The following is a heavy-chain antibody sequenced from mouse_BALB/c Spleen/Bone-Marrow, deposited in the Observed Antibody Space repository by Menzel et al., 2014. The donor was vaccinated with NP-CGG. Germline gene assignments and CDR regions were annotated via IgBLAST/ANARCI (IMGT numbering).Heavy chain of an antibody. J-gene: IGHJ4*01. CDR2: ISDDGGNT. V-gene: IGHV5-4*02. D-gene: IGHD4-1*01. CDR1: GFTFSDYY. CDR3: ARETGPRAMDY. Sequence: EVKLQESGGGLVKPGGSLKLSCAASGFTFSDYYMFWVRQTPEKRLEWVATISDDGGNTYYRDSVKGRFTTSRDNAKNKLNLQMSSLKSEDTATYHCARETGPRAMDYWGQGTSVTVSS.